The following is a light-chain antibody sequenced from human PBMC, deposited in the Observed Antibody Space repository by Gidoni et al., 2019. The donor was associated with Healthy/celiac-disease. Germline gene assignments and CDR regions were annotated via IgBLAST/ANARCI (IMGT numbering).Light chain of an antibody. Sequence: IVMTQSPATLSVSPGERATLSCRASQCVSSNLAWYQQKPGQAPRLLIYGASNRATGIPARFSGSGSGTEFTLTISSLQSEDFAVYYCQQYNNWPQTFGQGTKVEIK. CDR2: GAS. CDR3: QQYNNWPQT. J-gene: IGKJ1*01. CDR1: QCVSSN. V-gene: IGKV3-15*01.